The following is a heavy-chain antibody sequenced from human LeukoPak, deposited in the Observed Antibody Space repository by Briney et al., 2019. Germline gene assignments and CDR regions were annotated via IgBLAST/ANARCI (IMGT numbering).Heavy chain of an antibody. Sequence: PSETLSLTCTVSGGSISSYYWSWIRQPPGKGLEWIGYIYYSGSTNYNPSLKSRVTISVDTSKNQFSLKLSSVTAADTAVYYCARLTYGGNSGPLDAFDIWGQGTMVTVSS. V-gene: IGHV4-59*01. D-gene: IGHD4-23*01. CDR1: GGSISSYY. CDR3: ARLTYGGNSGPLDAFDI. CDR2: IYYSGST. J-gene: IGHJ3*02.